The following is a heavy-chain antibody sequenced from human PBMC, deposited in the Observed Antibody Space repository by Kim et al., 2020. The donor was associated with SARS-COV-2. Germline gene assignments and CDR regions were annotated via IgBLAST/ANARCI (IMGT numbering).Heavy chain of an antibody. CDR3: ARGGIVSRDYYAMDV. D-gene: IGHD5-12*01. J-gene: IGHJ6*02. Sequence: SETLSFTCSVSGGSISDHYWTWIRQSPGTGLEWIGYMSDIGVTNYNPSLKSRVSMSLETSKNHFSLKMSSVTTADTAIYYCARGGIVSRDYYAMDVWGQGTTVTVSS. CDR2: MSDIGVT. V-gene: IGHV4-59*11. CDR1: GGSISDHY.